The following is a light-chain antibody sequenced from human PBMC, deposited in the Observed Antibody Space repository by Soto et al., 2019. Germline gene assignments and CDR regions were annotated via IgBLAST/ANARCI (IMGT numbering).Light chain of an antibody. CDR1: QSVSSSY. V-gene: IGKV3D-20*02. J-gene: IGKJ5*01. CDR3: QQRSNWPPT. CDR2: GAS. Sequence: EIVLTQSPGTLSLSQGERATLSCRASQSVSSSYLAWYQQKPGQAPRLLIYGASSRATGIPDRFSGSGSGTDFTLTISSLEPEDFAVYYCQQRSNWPPTFGQGTRLEI.